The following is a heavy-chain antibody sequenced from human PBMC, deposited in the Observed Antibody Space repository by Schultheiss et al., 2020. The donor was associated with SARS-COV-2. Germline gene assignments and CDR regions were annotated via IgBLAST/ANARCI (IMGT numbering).Heavy chain of an antibody. CDR1: GGSISSYY. CDR2: IYYSGST. Sequence: SETLSLTCTVSGGSISSYYWSWIRQPPGKGLEWIGYIYYSGSTNYNPSLKSRVTISVDTSKNQFSLKLSSVTAADTAVYYCARRVLEYSSSSVGYYYYYYMDVWGKGTTVTVSS. D-gene: IGHD6-6*01. CDR3: ARRVLEYSSSSVGYYYYYYMDV. V-gene: IGHV4-59*01. J-gene: IGHJ6*03.